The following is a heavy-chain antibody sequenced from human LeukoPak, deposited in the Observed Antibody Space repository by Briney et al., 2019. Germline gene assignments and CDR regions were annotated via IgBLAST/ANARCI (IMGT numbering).Heavy chain of an antibody. V-gene: IGHV3-7*01. Sequence: PGGSLRLSCAASGFIFDTFWMTWVRQAPGKGLEWVANIKQDGSEKYYVDSVKGRFTISRDNAKNSLFLQIINLRAEDTAVYYCARVFSDNVWGTYRYLDYWGQGTLVTVSS. CDR3: ARVFSDNVWGTYRYLDY. CDR2: IKQDGSEK. D-gene: IGHD3-16*02. CDR1: GFIFDTFW. J-gene: IGHJ4*02.